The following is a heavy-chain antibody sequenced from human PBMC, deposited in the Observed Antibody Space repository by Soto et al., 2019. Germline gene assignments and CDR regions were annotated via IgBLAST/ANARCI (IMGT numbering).Heavy chain of an antibody. CDR2: INPGGGDT. J-gene: IGHJ1*01. V-gene: IGHV1-46*01. CDR1: GFTVTDYY. CDR3: ARATIPAASPCQH. Sequence: GASVKVSCKASGFTVTDYYMHCVRQAPGQVLEWMGVINPGGGDTTYAHAFQGRVTMTRDTSTSTLYMELSNLRSADTAVYFWARATIPAASPCQHWGQVNRVTVAS. D-gene: IGHD6-25*01.